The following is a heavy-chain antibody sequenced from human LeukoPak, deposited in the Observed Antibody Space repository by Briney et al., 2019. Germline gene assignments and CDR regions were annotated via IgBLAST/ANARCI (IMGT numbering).Heavy chain of an antibody. V-gene: IGHV4-59*01. CDR1: GGSISSYY. CDR3: ARAIVGCSGGSCYSAFVLDY. Sequence: PSETLSLTCTVSGGSISSYYWSWIRQPPGKGLEWIGYIYYSGSTNYNPSLKSRVTISVDTSKNQFSLKLSSVTAADTAVYYWARAIVGCSGGSCYSAFVLDYWGQGTLVTVSS. D-gene: IGHD2-15*01. CDR2: IYYSGST. J-gene: IGHJ4*02.